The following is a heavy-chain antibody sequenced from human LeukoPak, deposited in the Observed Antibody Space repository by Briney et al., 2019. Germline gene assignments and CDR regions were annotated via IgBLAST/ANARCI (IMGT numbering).Heavy chain of an antibody. CDR3: AREADILTGYYRY. Sequence: ASVKVSCKASGYTFTDYYMHWVRQAPGQGLEWMGWINPKNGGTYYAQKYQGRVTMTRDTSTSTAYMELSSLVSDDTAAYYCAREADILTGYYRYWGQGTLVTVSS. J-gene: IGHJ4*02. D-gene: IGHD3-9*01. CDR2: INPKNGGT. V-gene: IGHV1-2*02. CDR1: GYTFTDYY.